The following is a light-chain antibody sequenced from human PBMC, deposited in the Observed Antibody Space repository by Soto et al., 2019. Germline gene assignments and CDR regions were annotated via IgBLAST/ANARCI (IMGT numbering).Light chain of an antibody. CDR2: DAS. V-gene: IGKV3-15*01. Sequence: EIVMTQSPATLSVSPGERATLSCRASQSVSTNLAWYQQKPGQAPRLLIYDASTRATGLPARFSGSGSGTEFPLTISSLQSEDFGVYYWHQYNNWPITFGQGTRLEIE. J-gene: IGKJ5*01. CDR3: HQYNNWPIT. CDR1: QSVSTN.